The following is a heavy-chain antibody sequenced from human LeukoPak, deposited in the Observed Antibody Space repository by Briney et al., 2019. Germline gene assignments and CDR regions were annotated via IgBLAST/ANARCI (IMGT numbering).Heavy chain of an antibody. D-gene: IGHD6-19*01. CDR3: ADGAVGGWYPFDY. CDR1: GFTFSSYA. V-gene: IGHV3-23*01. CDR2: ISGSGGAT. Sequence: GGSLRLSCAASGFTFSSYAMSWVRQAPGKGLEWVSAISGSGGATYYADSVKGRFTISRDNSKNTLYLLMNSLRAEDTAVYYCADGAVGGWYPFDYWGQGTLVTVSS. J-gene: IGHJ4*02.